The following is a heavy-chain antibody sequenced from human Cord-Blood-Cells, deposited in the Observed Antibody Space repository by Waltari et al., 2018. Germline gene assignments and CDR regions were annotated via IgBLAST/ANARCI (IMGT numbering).Heavy chain of an antibody. CDR3: ARVVPAVAGYWYFDL. J-gene: IGHJ2*01. CDR2: INAGNGNT. CDR1: GYTFTSYA. Sequence: QVQLVQSGAEVKKPGASVKVSCKASGYTFTSYAMHWVRPAPGQRLEWMGWINAGNGNTKYSQKFQGRVTITRDTSASTAYMELSSLRSEDTAVYYCARVVPAVAGYWYFDLWGRGTLVTVSS. V-gene: IGHV1-3*01. D-gene: IGHD6-19*01.